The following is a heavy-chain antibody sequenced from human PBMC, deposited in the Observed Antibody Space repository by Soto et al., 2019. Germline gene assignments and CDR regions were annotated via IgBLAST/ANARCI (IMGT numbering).Heavy chain of an antibody. CDR1: GYTFTSYY. CDR3: ARPYSSSSPYYYYGMDV. CDR2: INPSGGST. J-gene: IGHJ6*02. Sequence: ASVKVSFKASGYTFTSYYMHWLRQAPGQGLEWMGIINPSGGSTSYAQKFQGRVAMTRDTSTSTVYIELSSLRSEDTAVYYCARPYSSSSPYYYYGMDVWGQGTTGTVSS. D-gene: IGHD6-6*01. V-gene: IGHV1-46*01.